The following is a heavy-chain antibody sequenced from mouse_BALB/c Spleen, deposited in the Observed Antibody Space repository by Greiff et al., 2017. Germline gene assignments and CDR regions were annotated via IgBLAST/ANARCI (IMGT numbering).Heavy chain of an antibody. J-gene: IGHJ3*01. Sequence: EVKVVESGGGLVKPGGSLKLSCAASGFAFSSYDMSWVRQTPEKRLEWVAYISSGGGSTYYPDTVKGRFTISRDNAKNTLYLQMSSLKSEDTAMYYCARHGYSCAYWGQGTLVTVSA. CDR2: ISSGGGST. CDR1: GFAFSSYD. D-gene: IGHD2-3*01. V-gene: IGHV5-12-1*01. CDR3: ARHGYSCAY.